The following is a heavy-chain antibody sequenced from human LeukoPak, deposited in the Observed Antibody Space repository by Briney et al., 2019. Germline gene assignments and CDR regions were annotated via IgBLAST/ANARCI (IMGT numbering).Heavy chain of an antibody. CDR1: GFTFSTYS. CDR3: ARGPSSQFRTDY. D-gene: IGHD2-2*01. Sequence: GGSLRLSCAASGFTFSTYSMNWVRQAPGKGLEWVSYIGTSSSRIYYADSVKGRFTISRDNAKNSLYLQMNGLRAEDTAVYYCARGPSSQFRTDYWGQGTLVTVFS. CDR2: IGTSSSRI. J-gene: IGHJ4*02. V-gene: IGHV3-48*01.